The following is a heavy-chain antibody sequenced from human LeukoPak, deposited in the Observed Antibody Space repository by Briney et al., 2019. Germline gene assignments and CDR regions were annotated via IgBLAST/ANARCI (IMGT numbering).Heavy chain of an antibody. J-gene: IGHJ4*02. D-gene: IGHD1-26*01. Sequence: GGSLRLSCAASGFTFSSYAMHWVRQAPGKGLEWVAVISYDGSNKYYADSVKGRFTISRDNSKNTLYLQMDSLKTEDTAVYYCTTDGVGVEGATYDNWGQGTLVSVSS. CDR1: GFTFSSYA. CDR2: ISYDGSNK. V-gene: IGHV3-30*04. CDR3: TTDGVGVEGATYDN.